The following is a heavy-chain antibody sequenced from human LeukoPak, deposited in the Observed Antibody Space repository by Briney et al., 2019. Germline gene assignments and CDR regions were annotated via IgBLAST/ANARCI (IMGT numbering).Heavy chain of an antibody. J-gene: IGHJ6*03. V-gene: IGHV6-1*01. CDR3: AQSYSVRLRPEYYYYFYVDG. D-gene: IGHD5/OR15-5a*01. CDR2: TYYRSKWYY. CDR1: GDIVSSNSAA. Sequence: SQTLSLTCAISGDIVSSNSAAWNWIRQSPSRGLEWLGRTYYRSKWYYDYATYVKGRITIKPDQYKNQFSLQLSSVTSQDMALYYCAQSYSVRLRPEYYYYFYVDGWGKGT.